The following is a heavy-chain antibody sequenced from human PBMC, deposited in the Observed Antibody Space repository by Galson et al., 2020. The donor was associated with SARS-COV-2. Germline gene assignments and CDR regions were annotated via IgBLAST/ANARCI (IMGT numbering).Heavy chain of an antibody. V-gene: IGHV4-34*01. CDR1: GGSFSGYY. J-gene: IGHJ4*02. Sequence: SETLSLTCAVYGGSFSGYYWSWIRQPPGKGLEWIGEINHSGSTNYNPSLKSRVTISVDTSKNQFSLKLSSVTAADTAVYYCARGRWRGSSYFDYWGQGTLVTVSS. CDR3: ARGRWRGSSYFDY. D-gene: IGHD1-26*01. CDR2: INHSGST.